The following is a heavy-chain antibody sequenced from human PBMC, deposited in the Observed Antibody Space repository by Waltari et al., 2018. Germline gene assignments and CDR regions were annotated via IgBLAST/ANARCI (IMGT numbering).Heavy chain of an antibody. CDR1: GYAISSGY. CDR3: ARSPDGGYDYGGRDYYYGMDV. CDR2: IIPIFGTA. Sequence: VQLQESGPGLVKPSETLSLTCAVSGYAISSGYYWGWIRQPPGKGLEWMGGIIPIFGTANYAQKFQGRVTITTDESTSTAYMELSSLRSEDTAVYYCARSPDGGYDYGGRDYYYGMDVWGQGTTVTVSS. J-gene: IGHJ6*02. D-gene: IGHD5-12*01. V-gene: IGHV1-69*01.